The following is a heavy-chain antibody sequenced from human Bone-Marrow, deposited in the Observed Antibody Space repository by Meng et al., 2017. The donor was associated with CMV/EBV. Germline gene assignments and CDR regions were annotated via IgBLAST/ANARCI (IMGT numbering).Heavy chain of an antibody. Sequence: SVKVSCKASGGTFSSYAISWVRQAPGQGLEWMGGIIPIFGTANYAQKFQGRVTITTDTSTSTAYMELSSLRSEDTAVYYCARGEVVSRAFDIWGQGTMVTVSS. V-gene: IGHV1-69*05. D-gene: IGHD3-22*01. CDR1: GGTFSSYA. J-gene: IGHJ3*02. CDR3: ARGEVVSRAFDI. CDR2: IIPIFGTA.